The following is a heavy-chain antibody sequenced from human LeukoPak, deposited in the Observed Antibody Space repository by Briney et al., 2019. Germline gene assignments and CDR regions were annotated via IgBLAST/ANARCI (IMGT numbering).Heavy chain of an antibody. Sequence: GGSLRLSCAASGFTFSTYSMNWVRQAPGKGLEWVSSTTGSSSYIYYADSVKGRFTISRDNANNSLYLQMNSLRAEDTAVYYCARDEGLLAVAGFWVSAFDIWGQGTMVTVSS. CDR2: TTGSSSYI. V-gene: IGHV3-21*01. J-gene: IGHJ3*02. D-gene: IGHD6-19*01. CDR3: ARDEGLLAVAGFWVSAFDI. CDR1: GFTFSTYS.